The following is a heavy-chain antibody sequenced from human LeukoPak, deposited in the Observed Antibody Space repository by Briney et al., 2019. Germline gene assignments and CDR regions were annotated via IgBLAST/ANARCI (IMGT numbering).Heavy chain of an antibody. D-gene: IGHD3-10*01. Sequence: GGSLRLSCAASGFTFSSYSMNWVRQAPGKGLEWVSYISSSSSTIYYADSVKGRFTISRDNAKNSLYLQMNSLRAEDTAVYHCARDLIPGRVICAFDIWGQGTMVTVSS. CDR2: ISSSSSTI. CDR1: GFTFSSYS. CDR3: ARDLIPGRVICAFDI. J-gene: IGHJ3*02. V-gene: IGHV3-48*01.